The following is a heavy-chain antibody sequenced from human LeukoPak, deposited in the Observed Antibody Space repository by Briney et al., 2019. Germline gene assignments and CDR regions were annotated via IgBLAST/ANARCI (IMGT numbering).Heavy chain of an antibody. CDR3: ARLRYRAAAGVDY. J-gene: IGHJ4*02. CDR2: IYYSGST. D-gene: IGHD6-13*01. CDR1: GGSISSSSYY. Sequence: SETLSLTCTVSGGSISSSSYYWGWIRQPPGKGLEWIGSIYYSGSTYYNPSLKSRVTISVDTSKNQFSLKLSSVTAADTAVYYCARLRYRAAAGVDYWGQGTLVTVSS. V-gene: IGHV4-39*07.